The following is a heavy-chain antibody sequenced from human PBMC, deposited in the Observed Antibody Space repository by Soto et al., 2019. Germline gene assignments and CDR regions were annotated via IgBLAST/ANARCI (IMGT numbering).Heavy chain of an antibody. V-gene: IGHV3-53*01. CDR2: IYSGGST. CDR1: GFTVSSNY. CDR3: ARELSRYFVSTLGAFDI. D-gene: IGHD3-9*01. J-gene: IGHJ3*02. Sequence: HPGGSLRLSCAASGFTVSSNYMSWVRQAPGKGLEWVSVIYSGGSTYYADSVKGRFTISRDNSKNTLYLQMNSLRAEDTAVYYCARELSRYFVSTLGAFDIWGQGTMVTVSS.